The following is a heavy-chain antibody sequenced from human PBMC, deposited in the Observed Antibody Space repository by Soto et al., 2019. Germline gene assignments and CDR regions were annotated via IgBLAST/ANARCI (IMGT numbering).Heavy chain of an antibody. J-gene: IGHJ4*02. D-gene: IGHD3-22*01. CDR3: ARAERYYDSSGYPDYFDY. CDR1: GFTFSSYA. CDR2: ISYDGSNK. Sequence: QVQLVESGGGVVQPGRSLRLSCAASGFTFSSYAMHWVRQAPGKGLEWVAVISYDGSNKYYADSVKGRFTISRDNSKNTLYLQMNSLRAEDTAVYYCARAERYYDSSGYPDYFDYWGQGTLVTVSS. V-gene: IGHV3-30-3*01.